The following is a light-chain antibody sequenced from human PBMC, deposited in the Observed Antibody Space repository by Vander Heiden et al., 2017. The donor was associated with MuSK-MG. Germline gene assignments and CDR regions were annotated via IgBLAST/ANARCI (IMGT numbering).Light chain of an antibody. CDR2: TKQ. J-gene: IGLJ3*02. CDR1: SSHIGSNT. V-gene: IGLV1-44*01. CDR3: AAGDDSLNGWV. Sequence: QSVLTQPPSASGPAGQRVTISCSGSSSHIGSNTVNWFQQLPGTAPKLLIYTKQQRPSGVPYRFSGPKSCTSASLAISGLQSEDEADYYCAAGDDSLNGWVFGGGTKLTVL.